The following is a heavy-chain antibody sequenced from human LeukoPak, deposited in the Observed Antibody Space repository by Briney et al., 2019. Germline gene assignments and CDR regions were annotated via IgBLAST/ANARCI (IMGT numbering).Heavy chain of an antibody. D-gene: IGHD1-20*01. CDR3: ARGRNWIYYYYYYYMDV. CDR1: GGSFSGYY. J-gene: IGHJ6*03. CDR2: INHSGST. Sequence: SETLSLTCAVYGGSFSGYYWSWIRQPPGKGLEWVGEINHSGSTNYNPSLKSRVTISVDTSKNQFSLKLSSVTAADTAVYYCARGRNWIYYYYYYYMDVWGKGTTVTVSS. V-gene: IGHV4-34*01.